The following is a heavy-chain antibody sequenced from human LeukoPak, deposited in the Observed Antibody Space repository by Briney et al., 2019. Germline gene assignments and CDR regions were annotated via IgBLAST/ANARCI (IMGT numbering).Heavy chain of an antibody. CDR3: ARDWGVVVPAAVFDY. CDR2: MWDDGTNE. V-gene: IGHV3-33*01. Sequence: PGRSLRLSCTASGFNFGIYGMHWVRQAPGKGLEWVAVMWDDGTNEYYVESVKGRFTISRDNAKNSLYLQMNSLRAEDTAVYYCARDWGVVVPAAVFDYWGQGTLVTVSS. D-gene: IGHD2-2*01. J-gene: IGHJ4*02. CDR1: GFNFGIYG.